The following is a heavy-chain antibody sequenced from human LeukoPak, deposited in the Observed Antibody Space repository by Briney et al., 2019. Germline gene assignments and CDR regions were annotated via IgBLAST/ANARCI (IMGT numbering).Heavy chain of an antibody. CDR3: ARDGGRSGMDV. D-gene: IGHD3-3*01. CDR2: INPNSSGT. CDR1: GYTFTGYY. V-gene: IGHV1-2*02. J-gene: IGHJ6*02. Sequence: ASVKVPCKASGYTFTGYYMHWVRQAPGQGLEWMGWINPNSSGTNYAQKFQGRVTMTRDTSISTAYMGLSRLRSDDTAVYYCARDGGRSGMDVWGQGTTVTVSS.